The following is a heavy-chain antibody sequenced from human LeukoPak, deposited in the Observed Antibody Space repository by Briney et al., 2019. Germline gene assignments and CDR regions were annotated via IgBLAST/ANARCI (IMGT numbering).Heavy chain of an antibody. CDR3: ARDTGYYADY. J-gene: IGHJ4*02. V-gene: IGHV4-31*03. Sequence: HSETLSLTCSVSNGSISSGGYYWSWIRHHPEKGLEWLGYIYYSGTTYYNPSLKGRLAISVDTSENQFSLKVTSVTAADTAVYHCARDTGYYADYWGQGTLVTV. CDR1: NGSISSGGYY. CDR2: IYYSGTT. D-gene: IGHD3-9*01.